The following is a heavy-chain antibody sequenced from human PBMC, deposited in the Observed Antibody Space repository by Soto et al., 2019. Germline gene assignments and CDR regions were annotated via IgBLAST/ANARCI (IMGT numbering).Heavy chain of an antibody. D-gene: IGHD3-22*01. CDR3: AKDMLRFDYYDSSGLDY. Sequence: PGGSLRLSCAASGFTFDDYTMHWVRQAPGKGLEWVSLISWDGGSTYYADSVKGRFTISRDNSKNSLYLQMNSLRTEDTALYYCAKDMLRFDYYDSSGLDYWGQGTLVTVSS. V-gene: IGHV3-43*01. CDR1: GFTFDDYT. J-gene: IGHJ4*02. CDR2: ISWDGGST.